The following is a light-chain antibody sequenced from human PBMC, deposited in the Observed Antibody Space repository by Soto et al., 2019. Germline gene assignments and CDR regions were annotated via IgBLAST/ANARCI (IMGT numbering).Light chain of an antibody. CDR3: VSFTTKSSNG. CDR1: NSDVSAYIY. Sequence: TVMTQPGPESGSPGQSITLSSNGTNSDVSAYIYVSWYQQHPGKAPKLMVYDINNRPSGVSNHFSGSKSANTASLTISGLQADDEADYYCVSFTTKSSNGCGTGTKVTVL. V-gene: IGLV2-14*03. CDR2: DIN. J-gene: IGLJ1*01.